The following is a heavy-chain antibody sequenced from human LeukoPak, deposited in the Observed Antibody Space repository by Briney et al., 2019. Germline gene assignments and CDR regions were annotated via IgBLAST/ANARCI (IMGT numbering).Heavy chain of an antibody. J-gene: IGHJ1*01. V-gene: IGHV3-23*01. CDR3: AKGVFGSGSYREYFEQ. CDR2: SSASGDSP. CDR1: GFTFYNYA. Sequence: PGGSPRLSCTASGFTFYNYAMSWVRQAPGKGLEWVSASSASGDSPYYADSVKGRFTISRDNSKNTLDLQMNSLRVEDTAVYYCAKGVFGSGSYREYFEQWGQGTLVTVSS. D-gene: IGHD3-10*01.